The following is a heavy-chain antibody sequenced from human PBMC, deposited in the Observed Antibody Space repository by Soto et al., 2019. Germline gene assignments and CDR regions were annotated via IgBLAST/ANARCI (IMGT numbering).Heavy chain of an antibody. CDR3: ARRYDFWSGYLYYYYMDV. D-gene: IGHD3-3*01. J-gene: IGHJ6*03. CDR1: GGSISSYY. Sequence: QVQLQESGPGLVKPSETLSLTCTVSGGSISSYYWSWIRQPPGKGLEWIGYIYYSGSTNYNPSLKSRVTKSVDTSKNQFSLKLSSVTAADTAVYYCARRYDFWSGYLYYYYMDVWGKGTTVNVSS. CDR2: IYYSGST. V-gene: IGHV4-59*08.